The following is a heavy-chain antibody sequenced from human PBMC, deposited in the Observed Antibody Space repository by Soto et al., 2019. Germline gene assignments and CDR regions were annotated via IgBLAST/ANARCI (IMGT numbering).Heavy chain of an antibody. V-gene: IGHV4-59*02. CDR3: LTEMTAGSTHYFAY. J-gene: IGHJ4*02. Sequence: PETLLFTSFVSCGSVTPHHWIGFRQFPGQELEWIAYTSYTGNTNYNPSLQSRVTISLDTSKNQLSLKLTSMTAADKAVYYGLTEMTAGSTHYFAYWEQGTRVT. CDR1: CGSVTPHH. CDR2: TSYTGNT. D-gene: IGHD2-21*02.